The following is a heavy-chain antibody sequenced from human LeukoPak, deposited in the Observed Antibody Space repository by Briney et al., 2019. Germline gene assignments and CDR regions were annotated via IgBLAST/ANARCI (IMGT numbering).Heavy chain of an antibody. CDR1: GGPFSGYS. J-gene: IGHJ4*02. D-gene: IGHD1-26*01. CDR2: INHSGST. CDR3: ATRRRGSRTSEKYYFDY. V-gene: IGHV4-34*01. Sequence: KPSETLSLTCAVSGGPFSGYSWSWVRQSPGKGLEWIGEINHSGSTNYNPSLKSRCTISVDTSKNQFSLKLSSVTAADTAVYYCATRRRGSRTSEKYYFDYWGQGTLVTVSS.